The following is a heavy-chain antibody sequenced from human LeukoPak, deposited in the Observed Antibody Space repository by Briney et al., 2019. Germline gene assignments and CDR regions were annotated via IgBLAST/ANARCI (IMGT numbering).Heavy chain of an antibody. V-gene: IGHV1-18*01. J-gene: IGHJ4*02. CDR3: ARHAGFGVVIHQGLFDY. Sequence: ASVKVSCKASGYTFTSYGISWVRQAPGQGLEWMGWISAYNGNTNYAQKLQGRVTMTTDTSTSTAYMELRSLRSDDTAVYYCARHAGFGVVIHQGLFDYWGQGTLVTVSS. CDR1: GYTFTSYG. CDR2: ISAYNGNT. D-gene: IGHD3-3*01.